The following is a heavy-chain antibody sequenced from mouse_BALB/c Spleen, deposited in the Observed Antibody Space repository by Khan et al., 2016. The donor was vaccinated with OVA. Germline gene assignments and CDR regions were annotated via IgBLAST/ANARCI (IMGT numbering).Heavy chain of an antibody. J-gene: IGHJ2*01. V-gene: IGHV3-2*02. CDR3: ARTARIEY. Sequence: QLQVSGPGLVKPSQSLSLTCTVTGYSITSGYGWNWIRQFPGNKLEWMGYISYSGSTNYNPSLKSRISITRDPSKNQFFLQLNSVTTEDTATYYCARTARIEYWGQGTTLTVSS. CDR2: ISYSGST. D-gene: IGHD1-2*01. CDR1: GYSITSGYG.